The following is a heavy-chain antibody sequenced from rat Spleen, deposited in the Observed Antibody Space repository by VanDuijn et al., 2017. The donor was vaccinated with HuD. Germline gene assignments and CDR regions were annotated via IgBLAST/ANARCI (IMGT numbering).Heavy chain of an antibody. CDR1: GFTFKDYW. V-gene: IGHV5-31*01. CDR3: VRSVFDY. Sequence: EVQLVESGGGLVQPGRSLRLSCEASGFTFKDYWMTWIRQAPGKGLEWIASISNTGGTTNYPDSVKGRFTISRDNAKTTLYLQMDSLRSEDTATYYCVRSVFDYWGHGVMVTVSS. CDR2: ISNTGGTT. J-gene: IGHJ2*01.